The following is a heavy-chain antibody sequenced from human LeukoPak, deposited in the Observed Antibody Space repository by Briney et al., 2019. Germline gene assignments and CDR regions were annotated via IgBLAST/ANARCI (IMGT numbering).Heavy chain of an antibody. CDR2: VYHSGNT. D-gene: IGHD5-18*01. V-gene: IGHV4-38-2*02. J-gene: IGHJ4*02. CDR3: ARVGYSYGLNY. Sequence: SETLSLTCTVSVYSISSGYYWGWIRQPPGKGLEWIGSVYHSGNTYYNPSLKSRVTMSLDTSKNQFSLKLTSVSAADTAVYFCARVGYSYGLNYWGQGTLVTVSS. CDR1: VYSISSGYY.